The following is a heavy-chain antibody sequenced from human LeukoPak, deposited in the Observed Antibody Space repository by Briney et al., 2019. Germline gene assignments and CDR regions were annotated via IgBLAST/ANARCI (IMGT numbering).Heavy chain of an antibody. J-gene: IGHJ3*02. CDR1: GFTFSSYS. CDR2: FVSSSSYI. D-gene: IGHD3-22*01. V-gene: IGHV3-21*01. CDR3: ARDSPDYYDSSGLAFDI. Sequence: GGSLRLSCAASGFTFSSYSMNWVRQAPGKGLSGSHPFVSSSSYIYYADSVKGRFTISRDNAKNSLYLQMNSLRAEDTAVYYCARDSPDYYDSSGLAFDIWGQGTMVTVSS.